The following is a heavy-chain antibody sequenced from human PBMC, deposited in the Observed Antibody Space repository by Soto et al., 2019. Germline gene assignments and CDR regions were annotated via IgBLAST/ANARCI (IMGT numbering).Heavy chain of an antibody. Sequence: PSETLSLTCTVSGGSISSYYWSWIRQPPGKGLEWIGYIYYSGSTNYNPSLKSRVTISVDTSKNQFSLKLSSVTAADTAVYYCARGIRAFVPAATLWFDPWGQGTLVTVSS. D-gene: IGHD2-2*01. V-gene: IGHV4-59*01. CDR2: IYYSGST. CDR3: ARGIRAFVPAATLWFDP. J-gene: IGHJ5*02. CDR1: GGSISSYY.